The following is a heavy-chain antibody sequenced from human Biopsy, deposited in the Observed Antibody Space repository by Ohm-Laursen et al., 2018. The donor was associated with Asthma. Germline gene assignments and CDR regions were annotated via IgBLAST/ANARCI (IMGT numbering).Heavy chain of an antibody. CDR3: ARIPRRSGSYFVDY. V-gene: IGHV4-31*03. CDR2: IHHSGTS. J-gene: IGHJ4*02. CDR1: GDSITSGGCC. D-gene: IGHD3-22*01. Sequence: PSQTLSLTCTVSGDSITSGGCCWNWIRQHPGKGLEWIGYIHHSGTSYFNTSLKSRVSFSRDTSKNQFSLRLSSVTAADTAMYYCARIPRRSGSYFVDYWGQGTLVIVSS.